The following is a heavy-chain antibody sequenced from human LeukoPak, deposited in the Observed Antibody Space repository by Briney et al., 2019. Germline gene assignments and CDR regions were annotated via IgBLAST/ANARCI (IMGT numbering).Heavy chain of an antibody. CDR1: GFTFSSYA. Sequence: PGGSLRLSCAASGFTFSSYAMSWVRQAPGKGLEWVSGIGASGGSTSYADSVKGRFTISRDNSKNTLYLQMNSLRAEDTAVYYCAKALKQSVSAWGQGTRVTVSS. CDR2: IGASGGST. CDR3: AKALKQSVSA. J-gene: IGHJ5*02. V-gene: IGHV3-23*01. D-gene: IGHD2-8*01.